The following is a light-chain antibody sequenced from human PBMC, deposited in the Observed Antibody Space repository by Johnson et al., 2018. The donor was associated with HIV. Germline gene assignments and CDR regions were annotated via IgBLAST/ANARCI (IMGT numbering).Light chain of an antibody. CDR2: DNN. J-gene: IGLJ1*01. V-gene: IGLV1-51*01. Sequence: QSVLTQPPSVSAAPGQKVTISCSGSSSNIGNNYVSWYQQLPGTAPKLLIYDNNKRPSGIPDRFSGSKSGTSATLGITGLQTGDEADYYCGTWDSRPRAYVFGTGTKVTVL. CDR3: GTWDSRPRAYV. CDR1: SSNIGNNY.